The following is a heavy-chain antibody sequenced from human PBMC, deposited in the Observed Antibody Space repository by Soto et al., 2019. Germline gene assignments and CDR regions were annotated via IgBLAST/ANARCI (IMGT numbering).Heavy chain of an antibody. CDR3: ASRGVDIVPTTRDYYYGMDV. D-gene: IGHD5-12*01. CDR1: GGSISSYY. Sequence: SETLSLTCTVSGGSISSYYWSWIRQPPGKGLEWIGYIYYSGSTNYNPSLKSRVTISVDTSKNQFSLKLSSVTAADTAVYYCASRGVDIVPTTRDYYYGMDVWGQGTTVTVSS. CDR2: IYYSGST. V-gene: IGHV4-59*01. J-gene: IGHJ6*02.